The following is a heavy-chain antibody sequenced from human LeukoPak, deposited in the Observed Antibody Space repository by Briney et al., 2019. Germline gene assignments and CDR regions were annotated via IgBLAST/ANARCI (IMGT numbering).Heavy chain of an antibody. CDR1: GFTVSAYA. V-gene: IGHV3-23*01. D-gene: IGHD3-10*01. CDR3: AARKVRGVWFYLDY. Sequence: GGSLRLSCAASGFTVSAYAMAWVRQAPGKGLEWVSTIYDDNTYYADSVKGRFAISTDDSKNTLYLQMNSLRVEDTAVYFCAARKVRGVWFYLDYWGQGTLVTVSS. CDR2: IYDDNT. J-gene: IGHJ4*02.